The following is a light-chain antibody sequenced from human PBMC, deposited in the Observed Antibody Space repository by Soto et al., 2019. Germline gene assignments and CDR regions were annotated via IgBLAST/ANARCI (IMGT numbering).Light chain of an antibody. Sequence: EIVLTQSPGTLSLSPGDRATLSCRASQSISNNYLAWYQQKPGQAPRPLIYGASSRAIGIPDRFSGSGSGTDFTLTISRLEPEDFAVYYCQQYGSSPWTFGQGTKVEIK. J-gene: IGKJ1*01. CDR3: QQYGSSPWT. CDR2: GAS. CDR1: QSISNNY. V-gene: IGKV3-20*01.